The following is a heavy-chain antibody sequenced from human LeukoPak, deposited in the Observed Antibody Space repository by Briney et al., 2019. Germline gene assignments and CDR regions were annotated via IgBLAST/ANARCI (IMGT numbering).Heavy chain of an antibody. J-gene: IGHJ4*02. CDR3: VGVVPAAVH. Sequence: GGSLRLSCAASGFTFSSYGMHWVRQAPGKGLEWVAIISYDGSNKYYADSVKGRFTISRDNSKNTLYLQMNNLRAEDTAVYYCVGVVPAAVHWGQGTLVTVSS. D-gene: IGHD2-2*01. V-gene: IGHV3-30*03. CDR2: ISYDGSNK. CDR1: GFTFSSYG.